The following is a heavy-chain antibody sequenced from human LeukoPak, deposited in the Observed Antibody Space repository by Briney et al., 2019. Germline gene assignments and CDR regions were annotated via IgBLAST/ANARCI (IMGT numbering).Heavy chain of an antibody. CDR1: GLRFSDYG. CDR3: AKDGGAGELLF. J-gene: IGHJ4*02. D-gene: IGHD3-16*01. Sequence: PGMSLRLSCVASGLRFSDYGMHWVRQAPGKGLEWVSVISAGGGSTSYADSVKGRFTSSRDYSKNTLYLQMNSLRAEDTAVYYCAKDGGAGELLFWSQGTLVTVSS. V-gene: IGHV3-23*01. CDR2: ISAGGGST.